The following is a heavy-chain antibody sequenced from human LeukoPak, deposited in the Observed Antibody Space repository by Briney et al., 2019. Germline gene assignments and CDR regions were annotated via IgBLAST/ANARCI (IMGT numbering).Heavy chain of an antibody. V-gene: IGHV3-21*01. CDR2: ISSSGSNM. Sequence: GGSLRLSCAASGFTFRSYSMNWARQAPGKGLEWVSSISSSGSNMFYADSVKGRFTVSRDNAKNSLYLQMNSLRAEDTALYYCARDYLVVPAAMWWFDPRGQGTLVTVSS. D-gene: IGHD2-2*01. CDR1: GFTFRSYS. CDR3: ARDYLVVPAAMWWFDP. J-gene: IGHJ5*02.